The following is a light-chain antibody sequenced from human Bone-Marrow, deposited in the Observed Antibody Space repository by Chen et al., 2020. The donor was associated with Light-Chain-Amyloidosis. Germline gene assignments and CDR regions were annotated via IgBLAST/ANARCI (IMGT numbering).Light chain of an antibody. CDR3: QSADSSGTYEVI. Sequence: SYELTQPPSVSVSPGQTARITCSGDDLPTKYAYWYQQKPGQAPVLVIHRDTERPSGISERYSGASSGTTATLTISGVQAEGEADYQCQSADSSGTYEVIFGGGTKLTVL. V-gene: IGLV3-25*03. J-gene: IGLJ2*01. CDR1: DLPTKY. CDR2: RDT.